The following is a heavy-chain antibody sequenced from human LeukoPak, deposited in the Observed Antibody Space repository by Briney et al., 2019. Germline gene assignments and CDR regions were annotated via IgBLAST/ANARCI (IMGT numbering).Heavy chain of an antibody. D-gene: IGHD2-2*01. CDR1: GYTCTGYY. CDR2: INPNSGGT. CDR3: ARVLGYCSSTSCSYFDY. J-gene: IGHJ4*02. V-gene: IGHV1-2*02. Sequence: GASVKVSCKASGYTCTGYYMHWVRQAPGQGLEWMGWINPNSGGTNYAQKFQGRVTMTRDTSISTAYMELSRLRSDDTAVYYCARVLGYCSSTSCSYFDYWGQGTLVTVSS.